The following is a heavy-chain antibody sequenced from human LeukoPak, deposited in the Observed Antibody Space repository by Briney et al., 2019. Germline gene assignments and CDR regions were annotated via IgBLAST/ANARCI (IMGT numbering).Heavy chain of an antibody. J-gene: IGHJ5*02. CDR1: GFTFSGSA. Sequence: GGSLKLSCAASGFTFSGSAIHWVRQSSGKGLDWVGQIDKKDKGYATATAYAASVKGRFTISRDDSINTAYLQMKSLKTEDTALYYCTRDSGTYNWFDPWGQGTLVTVSS. CDR3: TRDSGTYNWFDP. V-gene: IGHV3-73*01. CDR2: IDKKDKGYATAT. D-gene: IGHD1-26*01.